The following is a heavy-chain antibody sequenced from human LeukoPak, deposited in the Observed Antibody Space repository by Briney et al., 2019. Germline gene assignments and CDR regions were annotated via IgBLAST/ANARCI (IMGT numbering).Heavy chain of an antibody. CDR1: GYTFTSYG. CDR3: ARGRTPYSSSWYEGDY. Sequence: ASVKVSCKASGYTFTSYGISWVRQAPGQGLEWMGWISAYNGNTNYAQKLQGRVTMTTDTSTSTAYMELRSLRSDDTAVYYCARGRTPYSSSWYEGDYWGQGTLVTVSS. D-gene: IGHD6-13*01. CDR2: ISAYNGNT. J-gene: IGHJ4*02. V-gene: IGHV1-18*01.